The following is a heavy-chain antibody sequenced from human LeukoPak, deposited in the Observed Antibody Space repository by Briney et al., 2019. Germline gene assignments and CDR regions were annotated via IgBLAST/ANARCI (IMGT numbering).Heavy chain of an antibody. J-gene: IGHJ4*02. Sequence: GGSLRLSCAASGFTFSRHWMHWVRQAPGKGLVWISRINSDASDTNYADFVKGRFTISRDNAKNTVYLQINSPRDEDTAVYYCARICSSTDCLIPDWGQGTLVTVSS. CDR3: ARICSSTDCLIPD. V-gene: IGHV3-74*01. CDR1: GFTFSRHW. D-gene: IGHD2-2*01. CDR2: INSDASDT.